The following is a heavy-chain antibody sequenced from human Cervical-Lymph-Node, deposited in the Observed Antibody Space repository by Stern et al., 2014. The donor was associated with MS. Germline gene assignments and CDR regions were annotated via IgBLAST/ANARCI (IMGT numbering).Heavy chain of an antibody. CDR1: GYTFSSYY. CDR2: INPSGGST. D-gene: IGHD1-26*01. CDR3: ARSGSYSDAFDI. J-gene: IGHJ3*02. V-gene: IGHV1-46*01. Sequence: QVQLVQSGAEAKKPGASVKVSCKASGYTFSSYYMHWVRQAPGQGLEWMGIINPSGGSTRYAQKFQGRVTMTRDTSTSTVYMELSSQRSEDTAVYYCARSGSYSDAFDIWGQGTMVTVSS.